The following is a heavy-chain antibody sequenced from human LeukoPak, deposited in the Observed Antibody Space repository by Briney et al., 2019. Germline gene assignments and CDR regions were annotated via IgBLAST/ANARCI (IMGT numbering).Heavy chain of an antibody. D-gene: IGHD6-6*01. CDR3: ARTPFEYSSSSVYFDY. V-gene: IGHV1-69*05. CDR2: IIPIFGTA. J-gene: IGHJ4*02. Sequence: ASVKVSCKASGGTFSSYAISWVRQAPGQGLEWMGGIIPIFGTANYAQKFQGRVTITTDESTSTAYIELSSLRSEDTAVYYCARTPFEYSSSSVYFDYWGQGTLVTVSS. CDR1: GGTFSSYA.